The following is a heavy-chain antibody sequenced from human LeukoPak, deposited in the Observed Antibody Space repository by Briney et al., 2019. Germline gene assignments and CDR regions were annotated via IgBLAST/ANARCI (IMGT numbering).Heavy chain of an antibody. CDR1: GGSISSSSYC. CDR3: ARGPFTYSSGGDLSDY. Sequence: SETLSLTCTVSGGSISSSSYCWGWIRQPPGKGLEWIGSIYYSGSTYYNPSLKSRVTISVDTSKNQFSLKLSSVTAADTAVYYCARGPFTYSSGGDLSDYWSQGTLVTVSS. J-gene: IGHJ4*02. V-gene: IGHV4-39*01. D-gene: IGHD6-19*01. CDR2: IYYSGST.